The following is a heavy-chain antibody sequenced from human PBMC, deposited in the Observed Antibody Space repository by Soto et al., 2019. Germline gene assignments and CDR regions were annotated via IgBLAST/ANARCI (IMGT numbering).Heavy chain of an antibody. CDR2: INTDGSST. D-gene: IGHD3-10*01. CDR3: AKRGVDTFGLSY. Sequence: EVQLVESGGGLVQPGGSLRLSCAVSGFTFSSFWMHWVRQAPGEGLVWVSRINTDGSSTSYADSVKGRFTFSRDNAKNTLYLQMNSLRVEDTAMYYCAKRGVDTFGLSYWGQGTLVTVSS. J-gene: IGHJ4*02. CDR1: GFTFSSFW. V-gene: IGHV3-74*01.